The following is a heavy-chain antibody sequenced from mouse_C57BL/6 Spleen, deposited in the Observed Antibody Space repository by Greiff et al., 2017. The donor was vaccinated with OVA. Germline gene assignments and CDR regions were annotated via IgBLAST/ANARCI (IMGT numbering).Heavy chain of an antibody. V-gene: IGHV1-63*01. CDR2: IYPGGGYT. D-gene: IGHD2-14*01. J-gene: IGHJ2*01. CDR1: GYTFTNYW. CDR3: ARSEKGVRREDYFDY. Sequence: VQLQQSGAELVRPGTSVKMSCKASGYTFTNYWIGWAKQRPGHGLEWIGDIYPGGGYTNYNEKFKGKATLTADKSSSTAYMQFSSLTSEDSAIYYCARSEKGVRREDYFDYWGQGTTLTVSS.